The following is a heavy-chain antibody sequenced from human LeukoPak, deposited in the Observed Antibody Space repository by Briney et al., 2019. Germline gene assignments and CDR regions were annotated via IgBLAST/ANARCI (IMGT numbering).Heavy chain of an antibody. CDR1: GFTFSSYA. Sequence: PGGSLRLSCAASGFTFSSYAMSWVRQAPGKGLEWVSAISGSGGSTYYADSVKGRFTISRDNSKNTLYLQMNSLRAEDTAVYYCADSGRSLGSWGYYGTDYWGQGTLVTVSS. CDR2: ISGSGGST. CDR3: ADSGRSLGSWGYYGTDY. V-gene: IGHV3-23*01. D-gene: IGHD1-26*01. J-gene: IGHJ4*02.